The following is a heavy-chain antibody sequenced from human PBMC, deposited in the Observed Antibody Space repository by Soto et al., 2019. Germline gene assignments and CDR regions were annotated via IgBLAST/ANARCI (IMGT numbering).Heavy chain of an antibody. CDR1: GYDFTSYW. J-gene: IGHJ6*02. CDR2: IDPSDCYT. Sequence: GESLNISCNASGYDFTSYWISWVRQMPGKGLEWMGRIDPSDCYTNYSPSFQGHVTISADKSISTAYLQWSSLKASDTAMYYCARHPLSNYRYYYGMDVWGQGTTVTVSS. D-gene: IGHD4-4*01. V-gene: IGHV5-10-1*01. CDR3: ARHPLSNYRYYYGMDV.